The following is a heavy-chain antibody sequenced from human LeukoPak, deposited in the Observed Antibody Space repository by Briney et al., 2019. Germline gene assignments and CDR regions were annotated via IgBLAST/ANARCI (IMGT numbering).Heavy chain of an antibody. D-gene: IGHD2-2*02. CDR2: INHSGST. Sequence: SETLSLTCAVYGGSFGGYYWSWIRQPPGKGLEWIGEINHSGSTNYNPSLKSRVTISVDTSKNQFSLKLSSVTAADTAVYYCARDCSSTSCYTPFDYWGQGTLVTVSS. CDR3: ARDCSSTSCYTPFDY. J-gene: IGHJ4*02. CDR1: GGSFGGYY. V-gene: IGHV4-34*01.